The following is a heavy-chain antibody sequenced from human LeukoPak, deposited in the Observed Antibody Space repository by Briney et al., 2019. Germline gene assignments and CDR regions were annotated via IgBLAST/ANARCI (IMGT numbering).Heavy chain of an antibody. CDR1: GGSISSSSYY. Sequence: PSETLSLTCTVSGGSISSSSYYWGWIRQPPGKGLEWIGSIYYSGSTYYNPSLKSRVTISVDTSKNQFSLKLSSVTAADTAVYYCARDFPGSYYDSSGSMDFDYWGQGTLVTVSS. J-gene: IGHJ4*02. V-gene: IGHV4-39*07. CDR3: ARDFPGSYYDSSGSMDFDY. CDR2: IYYSGST. D-gene: IGHD3-22*01.